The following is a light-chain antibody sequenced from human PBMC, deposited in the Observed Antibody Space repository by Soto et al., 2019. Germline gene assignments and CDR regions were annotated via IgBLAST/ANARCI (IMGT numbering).Light chain of an antibody. V-gene: IGKV3-20*01. CDR3: QQYGSSPPDT. CDR2: GAS. Sequence: EIVLTQSPGTLSLSPGERTTLSCRTSKSVSSSYLAWYQQKPGQAPRLLIYGASSRATGIPDRFSGSGSGTDFTLTISRLEPEDFAVYYCQQYGSSPPDTFGQGTKVEIK. CDR1: KSVSSSY. J-gene: IGKJ1*01.